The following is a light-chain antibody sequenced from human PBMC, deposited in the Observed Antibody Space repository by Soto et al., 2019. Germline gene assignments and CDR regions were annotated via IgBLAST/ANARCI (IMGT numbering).Light chain of an antibody. CDR2: SNN. CDR3: AAWDDSLNGVV. J-gene: IGLJ2*01. V-gene: IGLV1-44*01. Sequence: QSVLTQPPSASGTPGQRVTISCSGSSSNIGSNTVKWYQQLPGTAPKLLIYSNNQRPSGVPDRHSGSKSGTSASLAISGLQSEDEADYYCAAWDDSLNGVVFGGETKLTVL. CDR1: SSNIGSNT.